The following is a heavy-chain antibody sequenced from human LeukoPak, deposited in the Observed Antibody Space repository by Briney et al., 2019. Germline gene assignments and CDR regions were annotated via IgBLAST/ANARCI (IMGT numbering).Heavy chain of an antibody. Sequence: PGGSLRLSCAASGFTFSSYGMSWVRQAPGKGLEWVSAISGSGGSTYYADSVKGRFTISRDNSKNTLYLQMNSLRAEDTAVYYCAKDRVSGSYPWTRAFDYWGQGTLVTVSS. CDR1: GFTFSSYG. CDR3: AKDRVSGSYPWTRAFDY. J-gene: IGHJ4*02. V-gene: IGHV3-23*01. D-gene: IGHD1-26*01. CDR2: ISGSGGST.